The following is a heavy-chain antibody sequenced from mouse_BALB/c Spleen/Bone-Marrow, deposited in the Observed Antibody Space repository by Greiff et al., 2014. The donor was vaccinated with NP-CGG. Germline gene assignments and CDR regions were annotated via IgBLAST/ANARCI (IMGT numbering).Heavy chain of an antibody. V-gene: IGHV14-3*02. CDR3: ASYRYGWYCDV. CDR2: IDPAIFT. D-gene: IGHD2-14*01. J-gene: IGHJ1*01. Sequence: VQLQQPGAELVKPGASVKLSCTASGFNIKDTYLHWVKQRPEQGLDWIGRIDPAIFTKYDPKFQGKATITADTSSNTAYLHLSSLTSEDTAVYYCASYRYGWYCDVWGAGTTVTVSS. CDR1: GFNIKDTY.